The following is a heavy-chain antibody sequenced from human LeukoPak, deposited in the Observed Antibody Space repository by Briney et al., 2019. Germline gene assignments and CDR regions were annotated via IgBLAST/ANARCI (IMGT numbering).Heavy chain of an antibody. D-gene: IGHD6-19*01. CDR3: ARLLGGSVWSHYFFDY. J-gene: IGHJ4*02. Sequence: GGSLRLSCAASGFTFSNFWMSWVRQAPGKGLEWVANIKQDGTEKSYVDSVKGRFTIPRDNAKNSLYLQMNSLRAEDTAVYYCARLLGGSVWSHYFFDYWGQGALVTVSS. V-gene: IGHV3-7*01. CDR1: GFTFSNFW. CDR2: IKQDGTEK.